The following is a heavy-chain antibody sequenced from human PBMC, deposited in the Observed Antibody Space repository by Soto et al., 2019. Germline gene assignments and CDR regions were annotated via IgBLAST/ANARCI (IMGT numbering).Heavy chain of an antibody. J-gene: IGHJ2*01. CDR3: ARDPYPHGSGSLGYFDL. V-gene: IGHV1-69*08. Sequence: QVQLVQSGAEVKKPGSSVKVSCKASGGTFSSYTISWVRQAPGQWLEWMGRIIPILGIANYAQKFQGRVTITADKSTSTAYMELSSLRSEDTAVYYCARDPYPHGSGSLGYFDLWGRGTLVTVSS. D-gene: IGHD3-10*01. CDR2: IIPILGIA. CDR1: GGTFSSYT.